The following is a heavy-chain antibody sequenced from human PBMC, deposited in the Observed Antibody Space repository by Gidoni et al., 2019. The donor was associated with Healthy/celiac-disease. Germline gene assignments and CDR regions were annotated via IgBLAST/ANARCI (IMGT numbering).Heavy chain of an antibody. V-gene: IGHV1-69*02. CDR1: GGTFSSYT. CDR2: VLPILGIA. D-gene: IGHD2-21*01. CDR3: ARNGACYLDPDGGDWFDP. J-gene: IGHJ5*02. Sequence: QVQLVQSGAAVKKPGSSVKVYCKASGGTFSSYTISWVRQAPGQGLEWMGRVLPILGIANDAPKFQGRVTITADKSTSTAYMELSSLRSEDTAVYYCARNGACYLDPDGGDWFDPWGQGTLVTVSS.